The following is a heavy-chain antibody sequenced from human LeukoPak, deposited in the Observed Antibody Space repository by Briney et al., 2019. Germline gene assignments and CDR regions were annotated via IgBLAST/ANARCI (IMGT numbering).Heavy chain of an antibody. CDR2: IHSDGNTT. J-gene: IGHJ4*02. V-gene: IGHV3-74*01. CDR3: ARDQGSTSRGIDY. CDR1: GFTFSSYW. Sequence: GGSLRLSCAASGFTFSSYWMHWVRQAPGKGLVWVSRIHSDGNTTNYADSVKGRFTISRDNAKNTLYLQMNSLRAEDTAVYYCARDQGSTSRGIDYWGQGTLVTVSS. D-gene: IGHD2-2*01.